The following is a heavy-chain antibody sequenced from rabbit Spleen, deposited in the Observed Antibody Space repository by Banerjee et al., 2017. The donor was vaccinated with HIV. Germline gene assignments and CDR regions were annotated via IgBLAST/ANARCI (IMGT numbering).Heavy chain of an antibody. CDR1: GFSFSNKAV. CDR3: AEDTGTSFATCGMGL. Sequence: QSLEESGGDLVKPGASLTLTCTASGFSFSNKAVMCWVRQAPGKGLVWNACSYGDSSDRTVDASWAKGRFRISKASSRRVSLQMASLTVGDTATYFCAEDTGTSFATCGMGLWGAGT. V-gene: IGHV1S40*01. J-gene: IGHJ6*01. D-gene: IGHD8-1*01. CDR2: SYGDSSDRT.